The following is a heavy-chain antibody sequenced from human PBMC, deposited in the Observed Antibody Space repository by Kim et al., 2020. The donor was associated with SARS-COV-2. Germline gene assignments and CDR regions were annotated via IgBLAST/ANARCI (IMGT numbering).Heavy chain of an antibody. J-gene: IGHJ4*02. V-gene: IGHV5-51*01. CDR2: IYPGDSDT. D-gene: IGHD3-10*01. Sequence: GESLKISCQTSGYSFTGYWIGWVRQKPGRGLESLGIIYPGDSDTRYSPSFQGQVTISVDKSISTAYLQWSSLKASDTAIYYCARSEEPLIRGLNFDDWGQGPLVTAPS. CDR3: ARSEEPLIRGLNFDD. CDR1: GYSFTGYW.